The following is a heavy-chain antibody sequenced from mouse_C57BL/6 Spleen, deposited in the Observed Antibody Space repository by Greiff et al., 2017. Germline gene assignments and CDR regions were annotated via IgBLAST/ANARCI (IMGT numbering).Heavy chain of an antibody. D-gene: IGHD2-1*01. CDR3: ARSRSYGNYFDY. CDR2: INPNNGGT. CDR1: GYTFTDYN. Sequence: EVQLQESGPELVKPGASVKIPCKASGYTFTDYNMDWVKQSHGKSLEWIGDINPNNGGTIYNQKFKGKATLTVDKSSSTAYMELRSLTSEDTAVYYCARSRSYGNYFDYWGQGTTLTVSS. V-gene: IGHV1-18*01. J-gene: IGHJ2*01.